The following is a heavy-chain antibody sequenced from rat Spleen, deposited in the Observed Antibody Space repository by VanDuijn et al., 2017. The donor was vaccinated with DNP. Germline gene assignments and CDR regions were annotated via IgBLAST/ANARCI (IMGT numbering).Heavy chain of an antibody. CDR1: GYSITSNY. CDR2: ISYSGST. J-gene: IGHJ2*01. Sequence: EVQLQESGPGLVKPSQSLPPTCSVTGYSITSNYWGWIRQFPGNKMEYIGHISYSGSTNYNPSLKRRISITRDTSKNQFFLQLNSVTPEDTATYYCARWTRYFDYWGQGVMVTVSS. V-gene: IGHV3-1*01. D-gene: IGHD1-4*01. CDR3: ARWTRYFDY.